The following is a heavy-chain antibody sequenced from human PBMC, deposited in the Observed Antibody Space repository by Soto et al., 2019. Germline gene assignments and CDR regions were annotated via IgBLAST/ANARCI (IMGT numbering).Heavy chain of an antibody. Sequence: PSLTCTVSGDSISSYYFSWIRKPPGKGLEWIGYFSYSGTTSYKPSLRSRVSISLDTSKSQFFLKLTSLTAADTAVYYCARGKIPSGYFDYWGQGILVTVSS. CDR3: ARGKIPSGYFDY. CDR2: FSYSGTT. V-gene: IGHV4-59*01. D-gene: IGHD2-21*01. J-gene: IGHJ4*02. CDR1: GDSISSYY.